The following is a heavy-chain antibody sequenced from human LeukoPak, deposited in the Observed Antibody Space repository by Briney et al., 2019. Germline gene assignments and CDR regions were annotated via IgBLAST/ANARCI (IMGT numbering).Heavy chain of an antibody. CDR2: ISGSGGST. V-gene: IGHV3-23*01. CDR3: AKDLVWWEPPGGAFDI. D-gene: IGHD2-15*01. CDR1: GFTFSSYA. Sequence: GGSLRLSCAASGFTFSSYAMSWVRQAPGKGLEWVSAISGSGGSTYYADSVKGRFTISRDNSKNTLYLQMNSLRAEDTAVYYCAKDLVWWEPPGGAFDIWGQGTMVTVSS. J-gene: IGHJ3*02.